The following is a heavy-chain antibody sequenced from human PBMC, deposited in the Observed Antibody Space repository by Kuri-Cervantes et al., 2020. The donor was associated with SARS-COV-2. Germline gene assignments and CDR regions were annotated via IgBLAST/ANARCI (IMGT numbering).Heavy chain of an antibody. CDR2: ISYDGSNK. J-gene: IGHJ1*01. CDR3: ATALYCGGDCYSGYFQH. CDR1: GFTFSSYA. Sequence: GESLKISCAASGFTFSSYAMHWVRQAPGKGLEWVAVISYDGSNKYYADSVKGRFTISRDNSKNTLYLQMNSLRAEDTAVYYCATALYCGGDCYSGYFQHWGHGTLVTVSS. D-gene: IGHD2-21*02. V-gene: IGHV3-30*04.